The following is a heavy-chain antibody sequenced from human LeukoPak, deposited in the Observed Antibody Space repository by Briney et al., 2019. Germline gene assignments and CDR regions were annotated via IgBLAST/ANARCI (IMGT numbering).Heavy chain of an antibody. V-gene: IGHV3-7*01. CDR2: MSPDGSVK. Sequence: GGSLRLSCAASGFTFSTSWMSWVRQSPGKGLEWVANMSPDGSVKNYVDPMKGRFTISRDNAKNSLYLEMNRLRAEDTAIYYCARDPAYGAVDYWGQGTLVTASS. CDR3: ARDPAYGAVDY. D-gene: IGHD4-17*01. CDR1: GFTFSTSW. J-gene: IGHJ4*02.